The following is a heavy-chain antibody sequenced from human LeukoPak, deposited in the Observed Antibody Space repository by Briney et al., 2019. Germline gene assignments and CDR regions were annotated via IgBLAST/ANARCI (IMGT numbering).Heavy chain of an antibody. V-gene: IGHV4-39*07. Sequence: SETLSLTCTVSGGSISSSSYYWGWIRQPPGKGLEWIGSIYYSGSTYYNPSLKSRVTISVDTSKNQFSLKLSSVTAADTAVYYCAGNTYDILTGYPRENAFDIWGQGTMVTVSS. CDR2: IYYSGST. CDR3: AGNTYDILTGYPRENAFDI. CDR1: GGSISSSSYY. J-gene: IGHJ3*02. D-gene: IGHD3-9*01.